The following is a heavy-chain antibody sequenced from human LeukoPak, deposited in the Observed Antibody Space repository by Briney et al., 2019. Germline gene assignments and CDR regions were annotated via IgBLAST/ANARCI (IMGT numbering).Heavy chain of an antibody. V-gene: IGHV4-4*07. J-gene: IGHJ4*02. CDR3: ARGGRFPDS. D-gene: IGHD3-16*01. CDR2: IYTSGSS. Sequence: SETLSLTCTVSGGSLSNYYWSWIRQPADKGLEWIGRIYTSGSSNYNPSLKSRVTMSVDTCKNQFALKLTYVTAADTAVYYCARGGRFPDSWGQGNLVTVSS. CDR1: GGSLSNYY.